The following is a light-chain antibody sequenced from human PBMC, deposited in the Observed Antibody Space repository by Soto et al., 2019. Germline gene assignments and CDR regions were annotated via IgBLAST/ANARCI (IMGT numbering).Light chain of an antibody. Sequence: EIGFTQSPATRSLSPGERATLSGRASQSGSSFLAWYQKKPGQAPSILIYDTSNRATGIPARFSGSGSGTDFTLTISRLETEDFAVYYCQHRSSWPITFGQGTRLEIK. CDR1: QSGSSF. CDR3: QHRSSWPIT. J-gene: IGKJ5*01. V-gene: IGKV3-11*01. CDR2: DTS.